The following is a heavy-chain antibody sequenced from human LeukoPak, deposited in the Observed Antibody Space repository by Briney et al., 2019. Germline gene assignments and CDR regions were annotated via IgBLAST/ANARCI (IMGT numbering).Heavy chain of an antibody. CDR3: ATELRYFDWLHAFDI. Sequence: GGSLRLSCAASGFTFSSYGMHWVRQAPGKGLEWVAFIRYDGSNKYYADSVKGRFTISRDNSKNMLYLQMNSLRAEDTAVYYCATELRYFDWLHAFDIWGQGTMVTVSS. J-gene: IGHJ3*02. D-gene: IGHD3-9*01. CDR2: IRYDGSNK. CDR1: GFTFSSYG. V-gene: IGHV3-30*02.